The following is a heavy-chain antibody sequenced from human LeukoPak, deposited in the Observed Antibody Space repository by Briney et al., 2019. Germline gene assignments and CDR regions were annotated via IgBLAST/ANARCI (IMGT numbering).Heavy chain of an antibody. CDR2: IRSKANSYAT. V-gene: IGHV3-73*01. D-gene: IGHD7-27*01. J-gene: IGHJ4*02. CDR1: GFTFSGSA. CDR3: VKDGPTNWGSWH. Sequence: PGGSLRLSCAASGFTFSGSAMHWVRQASGKGLEWVGRIRSKANSYATAYAASVKCRFTISRDDSKNTAYLQMNSLKTEDTAVYYCVKDGPTNWGSWHWGQGTLVTVSS.